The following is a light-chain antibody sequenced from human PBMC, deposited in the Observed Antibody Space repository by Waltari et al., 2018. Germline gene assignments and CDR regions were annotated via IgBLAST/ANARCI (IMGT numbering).Light chain of an antibody. Sequence: EIVLMQSPGTLSLSPGERATLSCRASQSVSSSYLAWYQQKPGQAPRLLIYGASSRATGIPDRFSGSGSGTDFTLTISRLEPEDFAVYYCQQYGSSPPNTFGPGTKVDIK. J-gene: IGKJ3*01. CDR1: QSVSSSY. V-gene: IGKV3-20*01. CDR3: QQYGSSPPNT. CDR2: GAS.